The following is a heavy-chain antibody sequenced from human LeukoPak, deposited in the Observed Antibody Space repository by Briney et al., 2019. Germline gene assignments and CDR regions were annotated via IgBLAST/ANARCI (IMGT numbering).Heavy chain of an antibody. CDR1: GGSISSSSYY. Sequence: SETLSLTCTVSGGSISSSSYYWGWIRQPPGKGLEWIGSICYSGSTYYNPSLKSRVTISVDTSKNQFSLKLSSVTAADTAVYYCARHHDEWLLQGFDLWGRGTLVTVSS. CDR2: ICYSGST. CDR3: ARHHDEWLLQGFDL. J-gene: IGHJ2*01. V-gene: IGHV4-39*01. D-gene: IGHD3-22*01.